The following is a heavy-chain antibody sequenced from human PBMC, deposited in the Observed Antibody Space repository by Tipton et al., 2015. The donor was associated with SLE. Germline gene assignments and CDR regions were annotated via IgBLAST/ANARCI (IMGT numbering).Heavy chain of an antibody. CDR3: ARSSSGLDY. CDR1: GFTFSSYA. J-gene: IGHJ4*02. D-gene: IGHD6-19*01. V-gene: IGHV3-53*05. Sequence: SLRLSCAASGFTFSSYAMSWVRQAPGKGLEWVSVIYSGGSTYYADSVKGRFTISRDNSKNTLYLQMNSLRAEDTAVYYCARSSSGLDYWGQGTLVTVSS. CDR2: IYSGGST.